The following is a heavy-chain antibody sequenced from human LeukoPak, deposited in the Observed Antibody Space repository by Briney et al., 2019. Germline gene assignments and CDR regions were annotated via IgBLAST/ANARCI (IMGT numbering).Heavy chain of an antibody. V-gene: IGHV4-39*07. Sequence: SETLSLTCTVSGGSISYSNSYWGWIRQPPGKGLEWIGNIYFSGSTYYKRSLKSRVTISVDTSKNQFSLKLRSVTAADTAVYYCARASCGGGTCYDSRGWFDPWGQGTLVTVSS. CDR1: GGSISYSNSY. CDR2: IYFSGST. CDR3: ARASCGGGTCYDSRGWFDP. D-gene: IGHD2-15*01. J-gene: IGHJ5*02.